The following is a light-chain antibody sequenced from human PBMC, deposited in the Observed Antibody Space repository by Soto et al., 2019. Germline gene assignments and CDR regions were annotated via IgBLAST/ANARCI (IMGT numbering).Light chain of an antibody. V-gene: IGKV1-5*03. CDR1: RSISSW. CDR2: KAS. Sequence: IQIAQYPSTLAASVGDRVTITFRASRSISSWLAWYQQKPGKAPKLLIYKASSLESGVPSRFSGSGPGTEFTLTISSLQPDDSATYYCQQYNSYSRTFGQGTKVDI. CDR3: QQYNSYSRT. J-gene: IGKJ1*01.